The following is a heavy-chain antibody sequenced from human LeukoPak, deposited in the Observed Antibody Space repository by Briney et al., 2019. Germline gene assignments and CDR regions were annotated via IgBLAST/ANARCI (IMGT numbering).Heavy chain of an antibody. CDR1: GFTFSSYS. CDR3: VAQPSSIWRPFFDF. D-gene: IGHD3-10*01. V-gene: IGHV3-21*04. CDR2: ISSSSSYI. Sequence: GGSLRLSCAASGFTFSSYSMNWVRQAPGKGLEWVSSISSSSSYIYYADSVKGRFTISRDSSKDTLYLQMHSLRAEDTALYYCVAQPSSIWRPFFDFWGRGTLVTVSS. J-gene: IGHJ4*02.